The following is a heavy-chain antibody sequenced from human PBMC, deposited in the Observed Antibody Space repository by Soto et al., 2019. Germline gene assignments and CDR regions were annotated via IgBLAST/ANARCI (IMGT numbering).Heavy chain of an antibody. CDR3: VRESAVSGPNWFDT. CDR1: GGSISSYY. Sequence: SETLSLTCTVSGGSISSYYWILIRQPPGKGLEWIANIYYSGSTYYNPSLKSRVSISVDRSENQFSLKLSSVAAADTAVYYCVRESAVSGPNWFDTWGPGTLVTVSS. J-gene: IGHJ5*02. V-gene: IGHV4-59*04. D-gene: IGHD6-13*01. CDR2: IYYSGST.